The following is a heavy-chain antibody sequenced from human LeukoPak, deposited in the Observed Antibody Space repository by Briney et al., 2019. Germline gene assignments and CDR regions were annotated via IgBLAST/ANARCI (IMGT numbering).Heavy chain of an antibody. D-gene: IGHD5-12*01. CDR1: GYTFTGYY. J-gene: IGHJ4*02. CDR3: ARDRPTSRSGHDPTPHPY. CDR2: INPNSGGT. V-gene: IGHV1-2*02. Sequence: ASVKVSCKASGYTFTGYYMHWVRQAPGQGLEWMGWINPNSGGTNYAQKFQGRVTMTRDTSISTAYMELSRLRSDDTAVYYCARDRPTSRSGHDPTPHPYWGQGTLVTVSS.